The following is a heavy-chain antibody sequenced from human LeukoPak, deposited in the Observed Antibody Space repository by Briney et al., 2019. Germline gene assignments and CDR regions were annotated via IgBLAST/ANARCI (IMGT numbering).Heavy chain of an antibody. CDR3: ARVLKQWLVLFDY. J-gene: IGHJ4*02. V-gene: IGHV1-8*02. CDR1: GYTFTGYY. CDR2: MNPNSGNT. Sequence: GASVKVSCKASGYTFTGYYMHWVRQATGQGLEWMGWMNPNSGNTGYAQKFQGRVTMTRNTSISTAYMELSSLRSEDTAVYYCARVLKQWLVLFDYWGQGTLVTVSS. D-gene: IGHD6-19*01.